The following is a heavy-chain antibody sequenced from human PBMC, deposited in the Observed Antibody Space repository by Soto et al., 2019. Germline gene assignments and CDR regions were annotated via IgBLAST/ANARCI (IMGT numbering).Heavy chain of an antibody. CDR1: GFTFSSYE. J-gene: IGHJ6*02. CDR2: ISSSGSTI. D-gene: IGHD3-3*01. V-gene: IGHV3-48*03. CDR3: ARVGQEYYDFWSGSRGSGMDV. Sequence: GGSLRLSCAASGFTFSSYEINWVRQAPGKGLEWVSYISSSGSTIYYADSVKGRFTISRDNAKNSLHLQMNSLRAEDTAVYYCARVGQEYYDFWSGSRGSGMDVWGQGTTVTVSS.